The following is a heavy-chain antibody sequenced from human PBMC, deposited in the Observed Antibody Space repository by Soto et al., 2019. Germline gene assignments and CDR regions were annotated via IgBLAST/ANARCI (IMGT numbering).Heavy chain of an antibody. J-gene: IGHJ4*02. CDR3: ARDSNDIGPYDY. Sequence: LRLSCAASGFTFSSYGIHWVRQAPGKGLEWVAVIWYDGSNKYYADSVKGRFTISRDNSKNTLYPQMNSLRAEDTAVYYCARDSNDIGPYDYWGQGTLVTVSS. CDR1: GFTFSSYG. V-gene: IGHV3-33*01. CDR2: IWYDGSNK. D-gene: IGHD3-9*01.